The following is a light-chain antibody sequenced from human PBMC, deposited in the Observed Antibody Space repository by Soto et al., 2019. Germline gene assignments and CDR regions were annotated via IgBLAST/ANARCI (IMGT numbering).Light chain of an antibody. CDR3: QQTNVLPYS. CDR2: DAS. CDR1: QDISIY. V-gene: IGKV1-33*01. J-gene: IGKJ2*03. Sequence: DTQMTQSPSSLSAFVGDRVTITCQASQDISIYLNWYQLRPGKAPKLLIYDASILETGVPSRFSGGGSGTDFTFTISSLQPEDVATYYCQQTNVLPYSFGQGTKLEMK.